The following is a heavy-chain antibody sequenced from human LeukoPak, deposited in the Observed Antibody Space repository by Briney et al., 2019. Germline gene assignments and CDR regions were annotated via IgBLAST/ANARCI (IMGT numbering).Heavy chain of an antibody. Sequence: SETLSLTCTVSGGSISNYYWSWIRQPPGKGLEWIGYIYYSGSTDFNPSLKSRVTISVDTSKNQFSLKLSSVTAADTAVYYCARVSGSGYYRFFFDYWGQGTLVIVPA. D-gene: IGHD3-22*01. CDR2: IYYSGST. CDR1: GGSISNYY. CDR3: ARVSGSGYYRFFFDY. V-gene: IGHV4-59*01. J-gene: IGHJ4*02.